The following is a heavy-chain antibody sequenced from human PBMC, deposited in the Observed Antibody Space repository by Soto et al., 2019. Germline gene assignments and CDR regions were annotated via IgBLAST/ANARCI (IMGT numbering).Heavy chain of an antibody. CDR1: GFIFSEST. Sequence: GGSLRLSCSASGFIFSESTIYWVRQVPGKGLEAISAVSTSVRSTYYADSVKDRFTISRDNSKNTLFLQMGSLRPEDTAIYYCVKQAHRLDDVAFDYWGQGTQVTFSS. D-gene: IGHD3-16*01. V-gene: IGHV3-64D*06. J-gene: IGHJ4*02. CDR2: VSTSVRST. CDR3: VKQAHRLDDVAFDY.